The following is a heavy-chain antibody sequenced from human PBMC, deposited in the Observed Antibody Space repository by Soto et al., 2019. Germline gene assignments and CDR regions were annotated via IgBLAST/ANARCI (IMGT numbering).Heavy chain of an antibody. CDR3: ARLTVLAATQV. CDR1: GFTFSSCW. J-gene: IGHJ4*02. CDR2: INSDGSTT. V-gene: IGHV3-74*01. D-gene: IGHD2-2*01. Sequence: EVQLVESGGGLVQPGGSLRLSCAASGFTFSSCWMHWVRQAPGKGLVWVSTINSDGSTTNYADSVKGRFTISRDNAKNTLYLEMDSLRADDTAVYYCARLTVLAATQVWDQGTLVTVSS.